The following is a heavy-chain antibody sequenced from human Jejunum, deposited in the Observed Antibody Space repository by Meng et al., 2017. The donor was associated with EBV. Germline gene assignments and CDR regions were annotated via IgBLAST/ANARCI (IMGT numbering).Heavy chain of an antibody. D-gene: IGHD4-17*01. CDR1: GFNFINYG. Sequence: QVQLVESGGGVVQPGRSLSVSCAASGFNFINYGMHWVRQAPGKGLEWVGVIWYDGIRKSYADSVKGRFSISRDNSKNTVYLQMNSLSAEDTAVYYCAREPYDNGDSLDDFWGQGTLVTVAS. V-gene: IGHV3-33*01. CDR3: AREPYDNGDSLDDF. J-gene: IGHJ4*02. CDR2: IWYDGIRK.